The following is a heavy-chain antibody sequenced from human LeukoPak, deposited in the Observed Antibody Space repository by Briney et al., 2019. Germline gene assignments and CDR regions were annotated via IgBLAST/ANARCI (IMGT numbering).Heavy chain of an antibody. V-gene: IGHV1-69*13. J-gene: IGHJ4*02. Sequence: GASVKVSCKASGGSFSSYAISWVRQAPGQGLEWMGGIIPIFGTANYAQKFQGRVTITADESTSTAYMELSSLRSEDTAVYYCARGYNYGDSSGYLRLDYWGQGTLVTVSS. D-gene: IGHD3-22*01. CDR1: GGSFSSYA. CDR3: ARGYNYGDSSGYLRLDY. CDR2: IIPIFGTA.